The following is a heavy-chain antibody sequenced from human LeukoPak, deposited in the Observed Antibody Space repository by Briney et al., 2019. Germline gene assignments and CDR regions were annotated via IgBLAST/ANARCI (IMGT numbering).Heavy chain of an antibody. CDR2: INHSGST. D-gene: IGHD3-16*01. Sequence: SETLSLTCAVYGGSFSGYYWSWIRQPPGKGLEWIGEINHSGSTNYNPSLKSRVTISVDTSKNQFSLKLSSVTAVDTAVYYCARDAYAFDIWGQGTMVTVSS. J-gene: IGHJ3*02. CDR1: GGSFSGYY. V-gene: IGHV4-34*01. CDR3: ARDAYAFDI.